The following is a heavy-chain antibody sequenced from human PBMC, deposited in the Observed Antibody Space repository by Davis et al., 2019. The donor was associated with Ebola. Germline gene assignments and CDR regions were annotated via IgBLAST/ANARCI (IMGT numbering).Heavy chain of an antibody. CDR2: IKQDGSEK. V-gene: IGHV3-7*03. Sequence: GESLKISCAASGFTFSSYWMSWVRQAPGKGLEWVPNIKQDGSEKYYVDSVKGRFTISRDNAKNSLYLQMNSLRAEDTAVYYCAGLSRDYVVYWGQGTLVTVST. D-gene: IGHD3-10*01. CDR3: AGLSRDYVVY. CDR1: GFTFSSYW. J-gene: IGHJ4*02.